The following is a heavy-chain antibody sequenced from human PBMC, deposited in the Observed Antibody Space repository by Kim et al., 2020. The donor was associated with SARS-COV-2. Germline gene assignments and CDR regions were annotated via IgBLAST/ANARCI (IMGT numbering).Heavy chain of an antibody. V-gene: IGHV4-39*07. Sequence: SETLSLTCTVSGGSISSSSYYWGWIRQPPGKGLEWIGSIYYSGSTYYNPSLKSRVTISVDTSKNQFSLKLSSVTAADTAVYYCAPYDYVWGRVDYGGQGTLVTVSS. D-gene: IGHD3-16*01. CDR1: GGSISSSSYY. CDR2: IYYSGST. J-gene: IGHJ4*02. CDR3: APYDYVWGRVDY.